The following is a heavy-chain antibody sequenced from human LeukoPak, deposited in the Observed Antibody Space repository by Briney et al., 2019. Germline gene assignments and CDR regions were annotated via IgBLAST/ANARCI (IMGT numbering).Heavy chain of an antibody. CDR2: IYPSGGP. Sequence: PSETLSLTCAVYGVSFGGQNWSWIRQPPGKGLEWLGEIYPSGGPNYNPSLKSRVTITLDTSKDQFSLRLSSVTAADTAVYYCARVRIDSGSYYFDYWGQGTLVTVSS. J-gene: IGHJ4*02. CDR3: ARVRIDSGSYYFDY. D-gene: IGHD1-26*01. CDR1: GVSFGGQN. V-gene: IGHV4-34*01.